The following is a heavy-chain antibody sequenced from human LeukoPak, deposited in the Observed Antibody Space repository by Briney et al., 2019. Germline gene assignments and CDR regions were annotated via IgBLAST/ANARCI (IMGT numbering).Heavy chain of an antibody. V-gene: IGHV3-21*01. CDR1: GFTFSSYS. CDR3: ARSYGSGSYVLGY. Sequence: GGSLRLSCAASGFTFSSYSMNCVRQAPGKGLEYISSISSSGRYIYIADSLKGRFTISRDNAKNSLFLQINSLRAEDTAVYYCARSYGSGSYVLGYWGQGALVTVSS. J-gene: IGHJ4*02. CDR2: ISSSGRYI. D-gene: IGHD3-10*01.